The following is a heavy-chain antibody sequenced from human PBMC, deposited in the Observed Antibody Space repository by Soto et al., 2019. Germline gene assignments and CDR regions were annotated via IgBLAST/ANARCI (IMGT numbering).Heavy chain of an antibody. CDR3: ARERVGSNWFDP. Sequence: SETLSLTCTVSNVSITSSYWNWIRQSPGKGLEWIGFVYYTGTTKYNPSLRSRVTISVDTSKNEFSLKLSSVTAADTAVYYCARERVGSNWFDPWGQGTLVTVSS. CDR2: VYYTGTT. D-gene: IGHD2-2*03. J-gene: IGHJ5*02. V-gene: IGHV4-59*12. CDR1: NVSITSSY.